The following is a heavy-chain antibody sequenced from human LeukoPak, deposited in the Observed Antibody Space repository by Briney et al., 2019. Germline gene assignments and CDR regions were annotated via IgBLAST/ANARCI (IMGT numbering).Heavy chain of an antibody. CDR2: ISGSGGST. V-gene: IGHV3-23*01. CDR1: GFTLSSYA. J-gene: IGHJ4*02. Sequence: PGGSLRLSCAASGFTLSSYAMSWVRQAPGKGLGWVSAISGSGGSTYYADSVKGRFTISRDNSKNTLYLQMNSLRAEDTAVYYCAKDHPRPGIVDGNKFDYWGQGTLVTVSS. CDR3: AKDHPRPGIVDGNKFDY. D-gene: IGHD1-26*01.